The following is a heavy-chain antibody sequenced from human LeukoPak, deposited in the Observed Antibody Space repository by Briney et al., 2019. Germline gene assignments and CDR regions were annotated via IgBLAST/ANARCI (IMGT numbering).Heavy chain of an antibody. CDR1: GTSINDYY. CDR2: IYFSGRT. J-gene: IGHJ4*02. CDR3: ARGHGYSGHALAY. Sequence: SETLSLTCTVSGTSINDYYWSWIRQPPGKRLEWIGYIYFSGRTNYSPPPKSRATMSLDAPRYHFSLQLNSVTAADTAVYFCARGHGYSGHALAYWGQGILVTVSS. V-gene: IGHV4-59*01. D-gene: IGHD5-12*01.